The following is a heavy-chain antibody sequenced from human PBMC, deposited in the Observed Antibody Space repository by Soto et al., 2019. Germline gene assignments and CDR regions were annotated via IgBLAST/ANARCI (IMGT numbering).Heavy chain of an antibody. Sequence: VKVSCKASGYTFTSYGISWVRQAPGQGLEWMGWISAYNGNTNYAQKLQGRVTMTTDTSTSTAYMELRSLRSDDTAVYYCASGLGTDYYYYYIDVWCKGTTVTVSS. D-gene: IGHD7-27*01. V-gene: IGHV1-18*01. J-gene: IGHJ6*03. CDR2: ISAYNGNT. CDR3: ASGLGTDYYYYYIDV. CDR1: GYTFTSYG.